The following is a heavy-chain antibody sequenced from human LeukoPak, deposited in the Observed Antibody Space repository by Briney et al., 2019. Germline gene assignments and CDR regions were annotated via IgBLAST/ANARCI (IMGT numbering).Heavy chain of an antibody. CDR1: GGTFSSYA. CDR3: ARASEPTYYYDRSGYYYGDPHDY. J-gene: IGHJ4*02. V-gene: IGHV1-69*04. D-gene: IGHD3-22*01. CDR2: IIPIFGIA. Sequence: SVKVSCKASGGTFSSYAISWVRQAPGQGLEWMGRIIPIFGIANYAQKFQGRVTITADKSTSTAYMELSSLRSEDTAVYYCARASEPTYYYDRSGYYYGDPHDYWGQGTLVTVSS.